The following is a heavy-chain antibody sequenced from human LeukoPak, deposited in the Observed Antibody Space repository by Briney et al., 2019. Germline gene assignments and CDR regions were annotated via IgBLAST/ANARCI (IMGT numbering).Heavy chain of an antibody. Sequence: ASVTVSCKASGYTFTNYGISWVRQAPGQGLEWMGRINPNSGGTNYAQKFQGRVTMTRDTSISTAYMELSRLRSDDTAVYYCARGGLTIFGVVINWFDPWGQGTLVTVSS. V-gene: IGHV1-2*06. CDR1: GYTFTNYG. J-gene: IGHJ5*02. CDR3: ARGGLTIFGVVINWFDP. CDR2: INPNSGGT. D-gene: IGHD3-3*01.